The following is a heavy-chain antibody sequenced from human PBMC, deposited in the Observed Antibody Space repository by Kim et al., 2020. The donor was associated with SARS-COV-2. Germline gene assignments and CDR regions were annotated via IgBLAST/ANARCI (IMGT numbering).Heavy chain of an antibody. CDR2: ISAGGGGT. CDR1: GFTFNSYA. CDR3: AKACDKSVRAYDY. V-gene: IGHV3-23*01. D-gene: IGHD2-21*01. J-gene: IGHJ4*02. Sequence: GGSLRLSCGGSGFTFNSYAMTWVRQAPGKGLEWVSAISAGGGGTYYADSLKGRFTISRDNSKNTLYLQMNSLRAEDTALYYCAKACDKSVRAYDYWGQGTLVTVSS.